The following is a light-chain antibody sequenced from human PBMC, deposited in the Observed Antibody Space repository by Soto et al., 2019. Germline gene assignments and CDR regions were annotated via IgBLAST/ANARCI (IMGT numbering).Light chain of an antibody. V-gene: IGKV3-20*01. CDR1: QSLSSSY. Sequence: EIVLTQSPGTLSLSPGERATLSCRASQSLSSSYLAWYQQRPGQAPRLLIYGTSSRATGIPDRFSGSGSGTDFTLTISRLKPEDFAVYYCQQYGSSPLVTFGQGTRLEIK. CDR2: GTS. J-gene: IGKJ5*01. CDR3: QQYGSSPLVT.